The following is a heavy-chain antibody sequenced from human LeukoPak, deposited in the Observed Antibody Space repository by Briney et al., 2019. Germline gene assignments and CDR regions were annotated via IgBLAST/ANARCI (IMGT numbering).Heavy chain of an antibody. CDR2: IYHSGST. Sequence: SETLSLTCTVSGYSISSGYCWGWIRQPPGKGLEWIGSIYHSGSTYYNPSLKSRVTISVDTSKNQFSLKLSPVTAADTAVYYCARGGLAVNNWFDPWGQGTLITVSS. J-gene: IGHJ5*02. V-gene: IGHV4-38-2*02. CDR3: ARGGLAVNNWFDP. D-gene: IGHD3/OR15-3a*01. CDR1: GYSISSGYC.